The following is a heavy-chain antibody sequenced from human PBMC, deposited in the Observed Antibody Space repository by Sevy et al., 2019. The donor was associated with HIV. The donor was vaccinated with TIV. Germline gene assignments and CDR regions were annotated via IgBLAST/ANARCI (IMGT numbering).Heavy chain of an antibody. CDR3: ARVPSTGRFGMDV. V-gene: IGHV3-48*01. CDR2: IGTSSSTI. J-gene: IGHJ6*02. CDR1: GFSFSTYS. D-gene: IGHD3-10*01. Sequence: GGSLRLSCAASGFSFSTYSMNWVRQAPGKGLEWVSYIGTSSSTIYYADSVRGRFTISRDNGKNSLYLQMSSLRAADTALYYCARVPSTGRFGMDVWGQGTMVTVSS.